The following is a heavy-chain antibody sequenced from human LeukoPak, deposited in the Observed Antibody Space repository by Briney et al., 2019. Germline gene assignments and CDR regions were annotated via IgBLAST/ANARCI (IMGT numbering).Heavy chain of an antibody. CDR2: ISAYNGNT. D-gene: IGHD1-26*01. V-gene: IGHV1-18*01. CDR1: GYTFTSYG. Sequence: ASVKVSCKASGYTFTSYGISWVRQAPGQGLEWMGWISAYNGNTNYAQKLQGRVTITTDTSTSTAYMELRSLRSDDTAVYYCARAYSVLGATPFDYWGQGTLVTVSS. J-gene: IGHJ4*02. CDR3: ARAYSVLGATPFDY.